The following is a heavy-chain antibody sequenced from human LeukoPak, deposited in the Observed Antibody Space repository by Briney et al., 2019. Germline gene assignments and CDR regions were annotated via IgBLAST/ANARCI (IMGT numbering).Heavy chain of an antibody. CDR3: AREAVAGRGFDY. CDR2: ISSRSTVI. V-gene: IGHV3-48*01. D-gene: IGHD6-19*01. CDR1: GFTFSTYS. J-gene: IGHJ4*02. Sequence: PGGSLRLSCAASGFTFSTYSMTWVRQAPGKGLEWVSYISSRSTVIYYADSLRGRFTISRDNAKNSLYLQVNSLRVEDTALYFCAREAVAGRGFDYWGQGALVTVSP.